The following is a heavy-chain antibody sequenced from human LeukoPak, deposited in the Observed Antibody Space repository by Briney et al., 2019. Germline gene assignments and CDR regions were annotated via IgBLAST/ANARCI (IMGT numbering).Heavy chain of an antibody. CDR3: AKDNTFDP. V-gene: IGHV3-9*01. Sequence: PGRSLRLSCAASGFTFDDYAMDWVRQAPGKGLEWVSGISWNSGSIGYADSVKGRFTISRDNAKNSLYLQMNSLRAEDTALYYCAKDNTFDPWGQGTLVTVSS. J-gene: IGHJ5*02. CDR2: ISWNSGSI. CDR1: GFTFDDYA.